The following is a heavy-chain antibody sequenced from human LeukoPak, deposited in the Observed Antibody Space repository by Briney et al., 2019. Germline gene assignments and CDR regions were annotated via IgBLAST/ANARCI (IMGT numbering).Heavy chain of an antibody. CDR2: INPNSGGT. V-gene: IGHV1-2*02. Sequence: ASVKVSCTASGYTFTGYYMHWVRQAPGQGLEWMGWINPNSGGTNYAQKFQGRVTMTRDTSISTAYMELSRLRSDDTAVYYCARAKTYYDSSGYAGTGHDYWGQGTLVTVSS. CDR3: ARAKTYYDSSGYAGTGHDY. CDR1: GYTFTGYY. J-gene: IGHJ4*02. D-gene: IGHD3-22*01.